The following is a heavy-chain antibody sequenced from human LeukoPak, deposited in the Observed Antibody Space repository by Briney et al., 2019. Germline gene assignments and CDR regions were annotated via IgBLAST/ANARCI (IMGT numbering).Heavy chain of an antibody. CDR3: ARVKLYYGSGSYSFDY. V-gene: IGHV1-69*05. CDR2: IIPIFGTA. J-gene: IGHJ4*02. Sequence: GSSVKVSCKASGGTFSSYAISWVRQAPGQGLEWMGGIIPIFGTANYAQKFQGRVTITTDESTSTAYMELSSLRSEDTAVYYSARVKLYYGSGSYSFDYWGQGTLVTVSS. CDR1: GGTFSSYA. D-gene: IGHD3-10*01.